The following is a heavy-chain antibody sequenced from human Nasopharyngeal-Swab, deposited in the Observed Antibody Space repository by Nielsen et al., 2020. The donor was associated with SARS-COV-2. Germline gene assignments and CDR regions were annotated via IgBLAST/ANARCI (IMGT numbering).Heavy chain of an antibody. J-gene: IGHJ4*02. V-gene: IGHV3-53*01. Sequence: GESLKTPCSASGFTVSSNYLSRVRQAPGKGLEWVSVIYSGGSTYYADSVKGRFTLSRDNSKNTLYRQMNSLRAEATAVYYCASGYCSGGSCYSLSPGSILDYWGQGTLVTVSS. CDR1: GFTVSSNY. CDR2: IYSGGST. D-gene: IGHD2-15*01. CDR3: ASGYCSGGSCYSLSPGSILDY.